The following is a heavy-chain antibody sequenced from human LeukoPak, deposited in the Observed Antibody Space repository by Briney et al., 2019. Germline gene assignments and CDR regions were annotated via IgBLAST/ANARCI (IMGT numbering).Heavy chain of an antibody. CDR1: GYTFTSYG. CDR3: ARAHYYGSGSYFLVAWFDP. CDR2: ISAYNGNT. D-gene: IGHD3-10*01. J-gene: IGHJ5*02. V-gene: IGHV1-18*01. Sequence: ASVKVSCKASGYTFTSYGISWVRQAPGQGLEWMGWISAYNGNTNYAQKLQGRVTMTTDTSTSTAYMELRSLRSDDTAVYYCARAHYYGSGSYFLVAWFDPWGQGTLVTVSS.